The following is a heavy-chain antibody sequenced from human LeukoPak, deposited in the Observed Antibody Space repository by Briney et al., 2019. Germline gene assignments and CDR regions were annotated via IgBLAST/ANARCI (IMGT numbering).Heavy chain of an antibody. D-gene: IGHD4/OR15-4a*01. CDR2: VSHSGGA. V-gene: IGHV4-59*08. CDR1: GGSISSYY. CDR3: ATGAPRGMDV. Sequence: SETLSRNCSVSGGSISSYYCAWIRQPPGKGLEWMTYVSHSGGATYHPSLKSLVTISLETSNNRFSLKLRSVTAADTAVYYCATGAPRGMDVWGQGTTVTVSS. J-gene: IGHJ6*02.